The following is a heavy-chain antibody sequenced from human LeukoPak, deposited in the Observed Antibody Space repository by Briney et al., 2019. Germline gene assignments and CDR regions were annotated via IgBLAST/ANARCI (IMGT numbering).Heavy chain of an antibody. J-gene: IGHJ5*02. Sequence: GRSLRLSCTASGFTFGDYAMSWVRQAPGKGLEWVGFIRSKPYGGTTDYAASVKGRFTISRDDSKSIAYLQMDSLKAEDTAVYYCAVGFASGFDPWGQGTLVTVSS. D-gene: IGHD4-23*01. CDR2: IRSKPYGGTT. CDR1: GFTFGDYA. CDR3: AVGFASGFDP. V-gene: IGHV3-49*04.